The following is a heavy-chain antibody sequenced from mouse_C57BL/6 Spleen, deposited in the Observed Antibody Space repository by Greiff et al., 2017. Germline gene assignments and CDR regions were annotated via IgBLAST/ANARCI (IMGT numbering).Heavy chain of an antibody. CDR3: ASPYYGNPFAY. CDR2: IRNKANGYTT. D-gene: IGHD2-10*01. V-gene: IGHV7-3*01. J-gene: IGHJ3*01. Sequence: EVKLVESGGGLVQPGGSLSLSCAASGFTFTDYYMSLVRQPPGKALEWLGFIRNKANGYTTEYSASVKGRFTISRDNSQSILYLQMNALRAEDSATYYCASPYYGNPFAYWGQGTLVTVSA. CDR1: GFTFTDYY.